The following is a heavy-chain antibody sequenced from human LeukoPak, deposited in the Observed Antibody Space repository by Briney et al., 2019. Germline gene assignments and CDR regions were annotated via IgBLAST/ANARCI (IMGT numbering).Heavy chain of an antibody. CDR1: GGSVSSGSYY. V-gene: IGHV4-61*01. CDR3: ARESEYCSGGSCPALDY. J-gene: IGHJ4*02. D-gene: IGHD2-15*01. Sequence: SETLSLTCTVSGGSVSSGSYYWSWIRQPPGKGLEWIGYIYYSGSTNYNPSLKSRVTISVDTSKNQFSLKLSSVTAADTAVYYCARESEYCSGGSCPALDYWGQGTLVTASS. CDR2: IYYSGST.